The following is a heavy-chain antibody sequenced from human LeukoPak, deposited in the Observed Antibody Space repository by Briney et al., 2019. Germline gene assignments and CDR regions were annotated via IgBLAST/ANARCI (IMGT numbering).Heavy chain of an antibody. V-gene: IGHV4-59*01. Sequence: SETLSLTCTVSGGALSNYYWSWIRQPPGKGLEWIGYIYYSGSTNYNPPLRSRVTISVDTSKNQFSLKLTSVIPADTAVYYCARKKFIAAGGFDPWGQGTLVTVSS. CDR1: GGALSNYY. CDR3: ARKKFIAAGGFDP. CDR2: IYYSGST. D-gene: IGHD6-6*01. J-gene: IGHJ5*02.